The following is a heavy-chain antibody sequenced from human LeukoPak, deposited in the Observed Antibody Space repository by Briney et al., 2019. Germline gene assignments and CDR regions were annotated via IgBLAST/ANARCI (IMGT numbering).Heavy chain of an antibody. Sequence: SETLSLTYTVSGDSITSDNFFWTWIRQPAGKGLEWIGRVKPSGGTDYNPSLTSRVTISVDTSKTQYSLKLSSVTAADTAVYYCARYRLGYLDYWGQGTLVTVSS. V-gene: IGHV4-61*02. CDR1: GDSITSDNFF. CDR2: VKPSGGT. D-gene: IGHD5-12*01. CDR3: ARYRLGYLDY. J-gene: IGHJ4*02.